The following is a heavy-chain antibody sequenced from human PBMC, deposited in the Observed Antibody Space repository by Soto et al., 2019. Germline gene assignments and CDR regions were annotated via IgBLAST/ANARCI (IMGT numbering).Heavy chain of an antibody. CDR2: ISYDGSNK. V-gene: IGHV3-30*18. CDR3: AKTFYGYEYYYYYGMDV. D-gene: IGHD5-18*01. CDR1: GFTFSSYG. J-gene: IGHJ6*02. Sequence: PGGSLRLSCAASGFTFSSYGMHWVRQAPGKGLEWVAVISYDGSNKYYADSVKGRFTISRDNSKNTLYLQMNSLRAEDTAVYYCAKTFYGYEYYYYYGMDVWGQGTTVTVSS.